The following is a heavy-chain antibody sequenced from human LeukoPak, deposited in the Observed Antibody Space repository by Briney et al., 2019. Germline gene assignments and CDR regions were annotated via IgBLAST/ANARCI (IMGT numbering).Heavy chain of an antibody. CDR2: INHSGST. J-gene: IGHJ4*02. V-gene: IGHV4-34*01. Sequence: PSETLSLTCAVYGGSFSGYYWSWIRQPPGKGLEWIGEINHSGSTNYNPSLKSRVTISVDTSKNQFSLKLSSVTAADTAVYYCARGVVLLWFGELFNVRPGFDYWGQGTLVTASS. D-gene: IGHD3-10*01. CDR3: ARGVVLLWFGELFNVRPGFDY. CDR1: GGSFSGYY.